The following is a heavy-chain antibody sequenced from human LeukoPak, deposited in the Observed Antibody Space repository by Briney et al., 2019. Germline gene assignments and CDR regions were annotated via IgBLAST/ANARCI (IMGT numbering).Heavy chain of an antibody. CDR3: AKEGGPARPGLDS. D-gene: IGHD6-6*01. V-gene: IGHV4-59*11. J-gene: IGHJ4*02. Sequence: SETLPLTCTVSGASMSSHYWTWMRQDPGTGLEWIGNIYHTGSTSYNPALESRVTISLDTSNNQFSLKLTSVTAADTAVYYCAKEGGPARPGLDSWGQGTLVTVSS. CDR1: GASMSSHY. CDR2: IYHTGST.